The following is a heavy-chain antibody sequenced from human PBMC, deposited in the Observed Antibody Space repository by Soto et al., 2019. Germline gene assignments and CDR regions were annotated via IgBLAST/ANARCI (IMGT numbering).Heavy chain of an antibody. V-gene: IGHV4-39*01. CDR3: AEQGGYQAGCPGY. Sequence: QLQLQESGPGLVKPSETLSLTCTVSGYSISSSSYYWGWIRQPPGKGLEGIGSIYYTGSTFYNPSLAQRVPISTNKSKNTPVLSPNFVPATDKAVYSCAEQGGYQAGCPGYWGQGSQVTVSS. D-gene: IGHD5-18*01. J-gene: IGHJ4*02. CDR2: IYYTGST. CDR1: GYSISSSSYY.